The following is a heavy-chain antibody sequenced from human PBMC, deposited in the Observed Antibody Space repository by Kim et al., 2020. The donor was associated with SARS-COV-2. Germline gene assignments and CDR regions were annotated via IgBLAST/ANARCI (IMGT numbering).Heavy chain of an antibody. Sequence: GSLRLSCAATGFTFTSYAMSWVRQAPGKGLEWVAAVNSNGGNTYYAESVKGRFTISTDNSKNTLSLQMSGLRADDTAVEYCAKCSGIACYSYLEHWCRGTPGTVCS. V-gene: IGHV3-23*01. J-gene: IGHJ4*02. CDR3: AKCSGIACYSYLEH. CDR2: VNSNGGNT. D-gene: IGHD2-15*01. CDR1: GFTFTSYA.